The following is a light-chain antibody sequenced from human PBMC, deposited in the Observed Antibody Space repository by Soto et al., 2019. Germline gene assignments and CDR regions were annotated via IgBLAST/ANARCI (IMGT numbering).Light chain of an antibody. CDR2: DTF. J-gene: IGKJ1*01. Sequence: DIQMTQSPSSLSASLGDRVTITCRPSESIRNELNWFQQRPGKAPRLLIYDTFTLQSGVPSRFSGSVSGTDFSLTISSLQAGDSAIYYCQQSFTTPWTFGQGTKVEI. CDR1: ESIRNE. V-gene: IGKV1-39*01. CDR3: QQSFTTPWT.